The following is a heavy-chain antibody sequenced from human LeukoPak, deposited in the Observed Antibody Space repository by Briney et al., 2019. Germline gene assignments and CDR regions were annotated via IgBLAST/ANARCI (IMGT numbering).Heavy chain of an antibody. J-gene: IGHJ1*01. CDR3: ARGAPYYYGSGSYRKVGYFQH. V-gene: IGHV4-34*01. D-gene: IGHD3-10*01. CDR2: INHSGST. Sequence: SETLSLTCAVYGGSFSGYYWSWIRQPPGKGLEWIGEINHSGSTNYNPSLKSRVTISVGTSKNQFSLKLSSVTAADTAVYYCARGAPYYYGSGSYRKVGYFQHWGQGTLVTVSS. CDR1: GGSFSGYY.